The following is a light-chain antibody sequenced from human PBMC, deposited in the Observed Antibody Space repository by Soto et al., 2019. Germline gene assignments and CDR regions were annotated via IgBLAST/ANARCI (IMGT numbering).Light chain of an antibody. V-gene: IGKV2-40*01. Sequence: IVLTQTPLSLPVTPGEPASISCRSSQSLLDSDDGNTYLDWYLQKPGQSPQLLIYMLSYRPSGVPDRFSGGGSGTDFTLNISRVEAEDVGVYYCMQRIEFPYTFGRGTKLEIK. CDR2: MLS. J-gene: IGKJ2*01. CDR3: MQRIEFPYT. CDR1: QSLLDSDDGNTY.